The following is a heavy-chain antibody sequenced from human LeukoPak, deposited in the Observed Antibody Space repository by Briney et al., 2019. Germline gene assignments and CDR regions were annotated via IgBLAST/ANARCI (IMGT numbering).Heavy chain of an antibody. CDR1: GGSISSSSYY. V-gene: IGHV4-39*07. Sequence: SETLSLTCTVSGGSISSSSYYWGWIRQPPGRGLEWIGTIYHSGSTYYNPSLKSRVTISVDTSKNQFSLKLSSVTAADTAVYFCARAYSSSWYFNWFDPWGQGTQVTVSS. D-gene: IGHD6-13*01. CDR3: ARAYSSSWYFNWFDP. J-gene: IGHJ5*02. CDR2: IYHSGST.